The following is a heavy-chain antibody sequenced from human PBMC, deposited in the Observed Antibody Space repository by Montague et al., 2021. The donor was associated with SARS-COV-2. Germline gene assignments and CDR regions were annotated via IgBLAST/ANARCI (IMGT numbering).Heavy chain of an antibody. D-gene: IGHD3-22*01. CDR2: IYYSGST. CDR1: GGSISSSNW. CDR3: AREGGWLSRGSYYFDY. Sequence: SETLSLTCAVSGGSISSSNWWGWIRQPPGKGLEWIGSIYYSGSTYYNPSLKSRVTISVDTSKNQFSLKLSSVTAADTAVYYCAREGGWLSRGSYYFDYWGQGTLVTVSS. V-gene: IGHV4-39*07. J-gene: IGHJ4*02.